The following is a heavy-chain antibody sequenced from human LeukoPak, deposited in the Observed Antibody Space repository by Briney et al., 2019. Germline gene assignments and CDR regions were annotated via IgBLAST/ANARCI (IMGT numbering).Heavy chain of an antibody. D-gene: IGHD6-13*01. CDR1: GYTLTELS. CDR3: ATGPAGTYYYSGRDV. CDR2: FDPEDGET. Sequence: ASVKVSCKVSGYTLTELSMHWVRQAPGKGLEWMGGFDPEDGETIYAQKFQGRVTMTEDTSTDTAYMELSSLRSEDTAVYYCATGPAGTYYYSGRDVGGQGTTVTVPS. J-gene: IGHJ6*02. V-gene: IGHV1-24*01.